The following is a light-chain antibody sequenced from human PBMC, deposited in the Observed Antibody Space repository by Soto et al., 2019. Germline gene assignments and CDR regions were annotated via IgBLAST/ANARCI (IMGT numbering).Light chain of an antibody. V-gene: IGKV3-11*01. Sequence: EIVLTQSPFTLSLSPGERASLSCRASQSVGSYLVWYQQKPVQAPRFLIYDASNRATGIPARFSGSGSGTDLTLTISSLEPADFAVYYCSQRSNWPQITFGQGTRLEIK. CDR2: DAS. CDR1: QSVGSY. J-gene: IGKJ5*01. CDR3: SQRSNWPQIT.